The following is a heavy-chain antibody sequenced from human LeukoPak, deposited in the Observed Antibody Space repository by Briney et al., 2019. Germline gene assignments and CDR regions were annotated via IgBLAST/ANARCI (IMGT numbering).Heavy chain of an antibody. D-gene: IGHD1-1*01. Sequence: ASVKVSCKASGYTFTGYYIHWVRQAPGQGLEWLGRINPNSGGTNYAQKFQGRVTMTRDTSISTAYMELSRLTSDDTAVYHCARAGETNSNWFDPWGQGTLVTVSS. CDR1: GYTFTGYY. J-gene: IGHJ5*02. V-gene: IGHV1-2*06. CDR3: ARAGETNSNWFDP. CDR2: INPNSGGT.